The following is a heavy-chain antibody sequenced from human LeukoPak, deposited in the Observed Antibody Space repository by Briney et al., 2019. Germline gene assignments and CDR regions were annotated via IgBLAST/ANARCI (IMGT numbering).Heavy chain of an antibody. J-gene: IGHJ1*01. V-gene: IGHV4-4*07. D-gene: IGHD3-16*01. Sequence: SETLSLTCTVSGGSISSYYWSWIRQPAGKGLEWIGRIYTSGSTNYNPSLKSRVTMSVDTSKNQFSLKLSSVTAADTAVYYCTFGGVAAEYFQHRGQGTLVTVSS. CDR2: IYTSGST. CDR3: TFGGVAAEYFQH. CDR1: GGSISSYY.